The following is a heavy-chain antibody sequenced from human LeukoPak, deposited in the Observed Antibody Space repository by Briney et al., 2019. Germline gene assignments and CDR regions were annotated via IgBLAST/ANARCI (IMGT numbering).Heavy chain of an antibody. V-gene: IGHV1-46*04. J-gene: IGHJ6*02. CDR3: ARDGGYRYYYYYGMDV. CDR1: GYTFTTYY. Sequence: ASVKVSCKASGYTFTTYYMHWVRQAPGQGPEWMGMINPSGDGTKYTQKLQGRVTMTRDTSTSTVYTELSSLRSEDTAVYYCARDGGYRYYYYYGMDVWGQGTTVTVSS. D-gene: IGHD3-16*01. CDR2: INPSGDGT.